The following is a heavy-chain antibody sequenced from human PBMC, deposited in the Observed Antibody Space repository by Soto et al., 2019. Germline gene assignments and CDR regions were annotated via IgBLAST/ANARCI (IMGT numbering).Heavy chain of an antibody. V-gene: IGHV3-13*01. CDR2: IGTAGDT. D-gene: IGHD1-26*01. J-gene: IGHJ3*02. Sequence: GGSLRLSCAASGFTFSSYDMHWVRQATGKGLEWVSAIGTAGDTYYPGSVKGRFTISRENAKNSLYLQRNSLRAGDTAVYYCARGYSWELLEAFDIWGQGTMVTVSS. CDR3: ARGYSWELLEAFDI. CDR1: GFTFSSYD.